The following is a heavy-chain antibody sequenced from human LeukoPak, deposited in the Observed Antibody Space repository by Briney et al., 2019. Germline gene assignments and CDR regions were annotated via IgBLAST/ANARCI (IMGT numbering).Heavy chain of an antibody. CDR3: ARHKRTLKVGSGGPSGYYYYYMDV. J-gene: IGHJ6*03. CDR2: IYPGDSDT. V-gene: IGHV5-51*01. D-gene: IGHD3-10*01. Sequence: GESLKISCKASGYSFTSYWIGWVRQMPEKGLEWMGIIYPGDSDTRYSPSFQGQVTISADKSISTAYLQWSSLKASDTAMYYCARHKRTLKVGSGGPSGYYYYYMDVWGKGTTVTVSS. CDR1: GYSFTSYW.